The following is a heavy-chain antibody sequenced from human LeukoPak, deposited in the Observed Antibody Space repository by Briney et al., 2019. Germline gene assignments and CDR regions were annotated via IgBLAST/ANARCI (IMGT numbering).Heavy chain of an antibody. Sequence: GGSLRLSCAASGITFSSYSMNWVRQAPGKGLEWVSYISSSSTTIYYADSVKGRFTISRDNAKNSLFLQMNSLRDDDTALYYCARDPPDYWRQGTLVTVSS. J-gene: IGHJ4*02. CDR1: GITFSSYS. CDR3: ARDPPDY. CDR2: ISSSSTTI. V-gene: IGHV3-48*02.